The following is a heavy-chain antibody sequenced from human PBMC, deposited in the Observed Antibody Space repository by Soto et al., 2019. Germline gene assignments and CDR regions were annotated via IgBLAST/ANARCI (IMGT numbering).Heavy chain of an antibody. CDR3: ARRDYYGSGSYGGYYYGMDV. D-gene: IGHD3-10*01. CDR1: GYTFTSYG. J-gene: IGHJ6*02. V-gene: IGHV1-18*01. Sequence: QVQLVQSGAEVKKPGASVKVSCKASGYTFTSYGISWVRQAPGQGLEWMGWISAYNGNTNYAQKLQGRVTMTTDTSTSTAYRERRSLRSDDTAVYYCARRDYYGSGSYGGYYYGMDVWGQGTTVTVSS. CDR2: ISAYNGNT.